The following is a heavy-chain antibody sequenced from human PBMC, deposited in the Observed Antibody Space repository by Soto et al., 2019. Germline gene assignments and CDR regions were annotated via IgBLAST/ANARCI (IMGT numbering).Heavy chain of an antibody. J-gene: IGHJ4*02. Sequence: ASVKVSCKASGHPFTTYGITWVRQAPGQGLEWMGWISTYNGNTNYAQSLQGRVTMTRETSSTTAYMEMRSLRSDDTAVYYCARVMTTFGVVSKVPDHRGQGTLVIGSA. CDR3: ARVMTTFGVVSKVPDH. D-gene: IGHD3-3*01. CDR2: ISTYNGNT. CDR1: GHPFTTYG. V-gene: IGHV1-18*04.